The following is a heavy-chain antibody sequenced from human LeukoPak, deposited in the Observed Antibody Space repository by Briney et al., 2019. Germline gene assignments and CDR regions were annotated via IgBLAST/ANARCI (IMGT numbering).Heavy chain of an antibody. D-gene: IGHD6-19*01. CDR1: GYTLTELS. CDR2: FDPEDGET. CDR3: AKDAVAGRIPDRPL. Sequence: GASVKVSCKVSGYTLTELSMHWVRQAPGKGLEWMGGFDPEDGETIYAQKFQGRVTMTEDTSTDTAYMELSSLRAEDTAVYYCAKDAVAGRIPDRPLWGQGTLVTVSS. J-gene: IGHJ4*02. V-gene: IGHV1-24*01.